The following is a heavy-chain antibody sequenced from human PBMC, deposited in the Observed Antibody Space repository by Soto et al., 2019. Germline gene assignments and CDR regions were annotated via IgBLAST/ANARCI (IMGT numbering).Heavy chain of an antibody. D-gene: IGHD1-26*01. Sequence: GGSLRLSCLASGFIFRSYATHWVRQAPGKGLEWVAVITYDGANGYYADSVRGRFAISRDNSKSTLFLQMNSLRPEDTAVYYCARAFSGSYPNFDYWGQGTLVTVSS. CDR3: ARAFSGSYPNFDY. CDR1: GFIFRSYA. V-gene: IGHV3-30*09. J-gene: IGHJ4*02. CDR2: ITYDGANG.